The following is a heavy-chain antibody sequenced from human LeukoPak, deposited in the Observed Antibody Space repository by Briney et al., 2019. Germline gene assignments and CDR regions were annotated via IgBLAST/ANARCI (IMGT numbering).Heavy chain of an antibody. J-gene: IGHJ4*02. CDR1: GGSISSSTYY. D-gene: IGHD6-13*01. CDR3: VRDAHQQPQPVFDY. Sequence: SETLSLTCTVSGGSISSSTYYWGWIRQPPGKGLEWIGSIFYSGRTYYNPSLKSRVTMSVDTSKNQFSLRLSSVTAADTAVYYCVRDAHQQPQPVFDYWGQGTLVTVSS. CDR2: IFYSGRT. V-gene: IGHV4-39*07.